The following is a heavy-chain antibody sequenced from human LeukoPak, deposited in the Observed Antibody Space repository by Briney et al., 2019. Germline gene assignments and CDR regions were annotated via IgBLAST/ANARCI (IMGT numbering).Heavy chain of an antibody. CDR3: VREKATGGDH. CDR2: IKYDGSVT. D-gene: IGHD2-21*02. J-gene: IGHJ4*02. V-gene: IGHV3-74*01. Sequence: GGSLRLSCAASGFTFSSYWMNWVRQAPGKGLVWVARIKYDGSVTAYADSVRGRFTISRDNAKNTLYLQMNSLRAEDTAVYYCVREKATGGDHWGQGTLVTVSS. CDR1: GFTFSSYW.